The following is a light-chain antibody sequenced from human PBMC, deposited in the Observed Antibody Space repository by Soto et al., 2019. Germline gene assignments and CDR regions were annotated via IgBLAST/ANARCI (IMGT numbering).Light chain of an antibody. Sequence: SYELTQPPSVSVSPGQTASITCSGDKLGDKYACWYQQKPGQSPVLVIYQDSKRPSGIPERFSGSNSGNTATLTISGTQAMDEADYYCQAWDSSTGGGVVFGGGTKVTVL. CDR2: QDS. V-gene: IGLV3-1*01. J-gene: IGLJ2*01. CDR3: QAWDSSTGGGVV. CDR1: KLGDKY.